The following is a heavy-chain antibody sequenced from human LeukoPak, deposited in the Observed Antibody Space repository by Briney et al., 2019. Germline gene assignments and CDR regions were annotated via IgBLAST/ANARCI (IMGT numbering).Heavy chain of an antibody. J-gene: IGHJ4*02. CDR1: GYKFTDDY. D-gene: IGHD3-16*01. V-gene: IGHV1-2*02. Sequence: GASVKVSCTASGYKFTDDYMHWVRHAPGQGLEFMGWINPDSGFTNYAQKFKGRVTMTRDTSISTAYLEVRSLTSDDTAVYYCAPTAEAYTSWWKVWGQGTLVTVSS. CDR3: APTAEAYTSWWKV. CDR2: INPDSGFT.